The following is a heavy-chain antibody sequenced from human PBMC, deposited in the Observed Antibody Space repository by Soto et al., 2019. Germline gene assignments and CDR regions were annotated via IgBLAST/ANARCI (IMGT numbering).Heavy chain of an antibody. V-gene: IGHV4-30-2*01. CDR3: ARGTTTVTTFDY. Sequence: SETLSLTCAVSGGSISSGGYSWRWIRQPPGKGLECIGYIYHSGSTYYNPSLKSRVTISVDRSKNQLSLKLSSVTAADTAVYYCARGTTTVTTFDYWGQGTLVTVSS. J-gene: IGHJ4*02. CDR1: GGSISSGGYS. CDR2: IYHSGST. D-gene: IGHD4-17*01.